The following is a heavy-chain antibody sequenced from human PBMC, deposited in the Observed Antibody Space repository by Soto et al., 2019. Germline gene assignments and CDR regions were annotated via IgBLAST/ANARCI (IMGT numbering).Heavy chain of an antibody. V-gene: IGHV2-5*02. CDR2: IYWDDDK. J-gene: IGHJ3*02. CDR1: GFSLSARGEG. CDR3: AHRPFNSAWHDAYDI. Sequence: SGPTLVNPTETLTLTCTFSGFSLSARGEGVGWIRQPPGKALEWLAIIYWDDDKRYSPSLRTTFTITKDTSKNQVVLTMTNMDPVDTSTYFCAHRPFNSAWHDAYDIWGPGTMVTVSS. D-gene: IGHD5-18*01.